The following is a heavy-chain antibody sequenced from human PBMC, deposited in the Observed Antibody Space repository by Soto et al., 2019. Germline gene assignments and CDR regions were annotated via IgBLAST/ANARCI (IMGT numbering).Heavy chain of an antibody. CDR3: ARHCCRGRPHKTSGLFSTDVDI. V-gene: IGHV4-39*01. CDR2: IYYSGST. CDR1: GGSISSSSYY. J-gene: IGHJ3*02. D-gene: IGHD2-21*01. Sequence: SETLSLTCTVSGGSISSSSYYWGWIRQPPGKGLEWTGSIYYSGSTYYNPSLKSRVTISVDTSKNQFSLKLSSVTAADTAVYYCARHCCRGRPHKTSGLFSTDVDIWGQGTMVTVSS.